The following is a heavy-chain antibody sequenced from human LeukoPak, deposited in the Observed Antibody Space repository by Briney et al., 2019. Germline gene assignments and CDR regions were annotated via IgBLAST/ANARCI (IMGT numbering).Heavy chain of an antibody. J-gene: IGHJ4*02. CDR2: FYPEDGET. Sequence: ASVKASCKVSGYTLTELSMHWVRQAPGKGLEWMGGFYPEDGETFYAQKFQGRVTMTEDTSTDTAYMELSSLRSEDTAVYYCATDYYYDSSGSYYTVDYWGQGTLVTVSS. CDR3: ATDYYYDSSGSYYTVDY. V-gene: IGHV1-24*01. CDR1: GYTLTELS. D-gene: IGHD3-22*01.